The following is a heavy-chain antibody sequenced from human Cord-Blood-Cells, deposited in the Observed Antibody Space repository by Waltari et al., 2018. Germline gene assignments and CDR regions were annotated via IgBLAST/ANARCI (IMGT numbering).Heavy chain of an antibody. V-gene: IGHV1-8*03. CDR1: GYPFTSYD. J-gene: IGHJ6*02. CDR3: ARGKNDFWSGYYYYYGMDV. D-gene: IGHD3-3*01. CDR2: MNPNSGNT. Sequence: QVQLVQSGAEVKKPGASVKVSCKASGYPFTSYDINWVRQATGQGLEWMGWMNPNSGNTGYAQKFQGRVTITRNTSISTAYMELSSLRSEDTAVYYCARGKNDFWSGYYYYYGMDVWGQGTTVTVSS.